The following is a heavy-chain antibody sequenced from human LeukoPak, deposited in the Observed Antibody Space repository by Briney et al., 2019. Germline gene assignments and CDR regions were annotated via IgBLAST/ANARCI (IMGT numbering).Heavy chain of an antibody. CDR3: TRLYCTNDVCSSFDY. Sequence: ASVTVSCTASGYTFTGYYMHWVRQAPGQGLEWMGRINPNSGGTDYAQKFQGRVTMTRDTSISTAYMELSRLRSDDTAVYYCTRLYCTNDVCSSFDYWGQGTLVTVSS. CDR1: GYTFTGYY. CDR2: INPNSGGT. D-gene: IGHD2-8*01. J-gene: IGHJ4*02. V-gene: IGHV1-2*06.